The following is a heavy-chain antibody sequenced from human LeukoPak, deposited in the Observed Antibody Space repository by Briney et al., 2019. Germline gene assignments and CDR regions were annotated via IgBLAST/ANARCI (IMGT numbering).Heavy chain of an antibody. CDR1: GYTFTSYA. D-gene: IGHD6-6*01. CDR2: INAGNGNT. CDR3: ARPSAERPYYFDY. V-gene: IGHV1-3*01. J-gene: IGHJ4*02. Sequence: ASVKVSCKASGYTFTSYAMHWVRQAPGQRLEWMGWINAGNGNTKYSQKFQGRVTITRDTSASTAYMELSSLRSEDTAVYYCARPSAERPYYFDYWGQGTLVTVSS.